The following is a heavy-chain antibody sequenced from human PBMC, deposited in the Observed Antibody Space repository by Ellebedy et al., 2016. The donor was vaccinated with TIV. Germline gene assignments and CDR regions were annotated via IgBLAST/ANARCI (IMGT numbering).Heavy chain of an antibody. CDR3: TRPLEGYSHYIWNY. Sequence: SETLSLXXTVSSGSISGGNYYWSWIRQPPGKGLEWVGSVFHSGSTYYNPSLKSRVTMSVDTSKNQFSLKLTSVTAADTAVYYCTRPLEGYSHYIWNYWGQGTLVTVSS. V-gene: IGHV4-39*01. J-gene: IGHJ4*02. CDR1: SGSISGGNYY. CDR2: VFHSGST. D-gene: IGHD4-11*01.